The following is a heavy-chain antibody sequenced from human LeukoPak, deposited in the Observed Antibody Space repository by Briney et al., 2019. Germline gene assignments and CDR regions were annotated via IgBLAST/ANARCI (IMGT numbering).Heavy chain of an antibody. Sequence: PGGSLRLSCVASGFIFRDYAMSWVRQAPVGGLEWVSSLRGDGETFYTDSVKGRFTLSRDHSRNTVYLQLSNLRVEGTAVYYCAKASWVSSADAVLWGQGTLVTVS. D-gene: IGHD3-16*01. CDR1: GFIFRDYA. J-gene: IGHJ4*02. V-gene: IGHV3-23*01. CDR2: LRGDGET. CDR3: AKASWVSSADAVL.